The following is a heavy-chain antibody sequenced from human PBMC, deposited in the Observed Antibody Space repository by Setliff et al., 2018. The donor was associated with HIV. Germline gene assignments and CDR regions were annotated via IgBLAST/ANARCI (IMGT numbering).Heavy chain of an antibody. CDR3: ARGHYYGSGSYYGWFDP. CDR2: MNPNSGNT. V-gene: IGHV1-8*01. J-gene: IGHJ5*02. Sequence: ASVKVSCKASGYTFTSYDINWVRQATGQGLEWMGWMNPNSGNTGYAQKFQGRVTMTRNTSISTAYMELSSLRSEDTAVYYCARGHYYGSGSYYGWFDPWGQGTLVTV. CDR1: GYTFTSYD. D-gene: IGHD3-10*01.